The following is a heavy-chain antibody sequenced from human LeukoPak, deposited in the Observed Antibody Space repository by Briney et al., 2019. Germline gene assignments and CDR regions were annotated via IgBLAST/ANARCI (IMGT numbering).Heavy chain of an antibody. CDR3: ARLLGYCSGGSCLNWFDP. J-gene: IGHJ5*02. Sequence: SQTLSLTCTVSGGSISSGAYYYNWIRQPAGKGLEWIGRIYTSGSTNYNPSLKSRVTMSVDTSKNQFSLKLSSVTAADTAVYYCARLLGYCSGGSCLNWFDPWGQGTLVTVSS. CDR2: IYTSGST. D-gene: IGHD2-15*01. CDR1: GGSISSGAYY. V-gene: IGHV4-61*02.